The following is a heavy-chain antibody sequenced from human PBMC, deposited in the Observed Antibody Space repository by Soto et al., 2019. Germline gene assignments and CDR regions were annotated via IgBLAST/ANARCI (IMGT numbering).Heavy chain of an antibody. V-gene: IGHV3-21*01. J-gene: IGHJ3*02. Sequence: GGSLRLSCAASGFTFSSYSMNWVRQAPGKGLEWVSSISSSSSYIYYADSVKGRFTISRDNAKNSLYLQMNSLRAEDTAVYHCARDREIAAAAHDAFDIWGQGTMVTVSS. D-gene: IGHD6-13*01. CDR2: ISSSSSYI. CDR1: GFTFSSYS. CDR3: ARDREIAAAAHDAFDI.